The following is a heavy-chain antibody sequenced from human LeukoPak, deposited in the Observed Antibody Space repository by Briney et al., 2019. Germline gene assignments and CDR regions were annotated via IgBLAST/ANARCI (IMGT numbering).Heavy chain of an antibody. CDR3: ARGHRIAAAGLNWFDP. Sequence: ASVKVSCKASGYTFTSHGISWVRQAPGQGLEWMGWISAYNGNTNYAQKLQGRVTMTTDTSTSTAYMELRSLRSDDTAVYYCARGHRIAAAGLNWFDPWGQGTLVTVSS. CDR2: ISAYNGNT. CDR1: GYTFTSHG. V-gene: IGHV1-18*01. D-gene: IGHD6-13*01. J-gene: IGHJ5*02.